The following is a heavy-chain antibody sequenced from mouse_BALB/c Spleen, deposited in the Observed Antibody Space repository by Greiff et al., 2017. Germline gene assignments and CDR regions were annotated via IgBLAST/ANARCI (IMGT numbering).Heavy chain of an antibody. J-gene: IGHJ3*01. Sequence: LQQPGSELVRPGASVKLSCKASGYTFTSYWMHWVKQRHGQGLEWIGNIYPGSGSTNYDEKFKSKGTLTVDTSSSTAYMHLSSLTSEDSAVYDGTVFYYCGSRGFAYWGQGTLVTVSA. CDR2: IYPGSGST. CDR3: TVFYYCGSRGFAY. CDR1: GYTFTSYW. D-gene: IGHD1-1*01. V-gene: IGHV1S22*01.